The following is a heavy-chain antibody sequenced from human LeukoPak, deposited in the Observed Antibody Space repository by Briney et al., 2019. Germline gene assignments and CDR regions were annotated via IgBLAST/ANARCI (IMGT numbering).Heavy chain of an antibody. CDR3: ARGEEQQLDYYYYYGMDV. D-gene: IGHD6-13*01. V-gene: IGHV1-69*13. J-gene: IGHJ6*02. Sequence: SVKVSCKASGGTFSSYAISWVRQAPGQGLEWKGGIIPIFGTANYAQKFQGRVTITADESTSTAYMELSSLRSEDTAVYYCARGEEQQLDYYYYYGMDVWGQGTTVTVSS. CDR2: IIPIFGTA. CDR1: GGTFSSYA.